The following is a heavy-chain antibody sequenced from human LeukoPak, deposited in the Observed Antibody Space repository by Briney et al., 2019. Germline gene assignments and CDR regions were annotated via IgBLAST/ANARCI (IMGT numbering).Heavy chain of an antibody. Sequence: SETLSLTCTVSGGSLSSYYWSWLRQPAGKGLEWIGRIYTSGSTNYNPSLKSRVTMSVDTSKNQFSLKLSSVTAADTAVYYCARDTAMVSAFDIWGQGTMVTVPS. CDR1: GGSLSSYY. V-gene: IGHV4-4*07. CDR2: IYTSGST. J-gene: IGHJ3*02. D-gene: IGHD5-18*01. CDR3: ARDTAMVSAFDI.